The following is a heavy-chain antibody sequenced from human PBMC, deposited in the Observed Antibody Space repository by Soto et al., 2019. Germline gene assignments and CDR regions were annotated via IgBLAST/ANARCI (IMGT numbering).Heavy chain of an antibody. CDR2: INPNTGVT. Sequence: ASVKVSCKASGYTLTVYYMHWVRQAPGQGLEWLGWINPNTGVTKYAHDFQGRVTMTRDTSISTTYMELSRLRSDDTAVYYCARGGYLLVNWFDHWGQGTQVTVSS. CDR1: GYTLTVYY. V-gene: IGHV1-2*07. J-gene: IGHJ5*02. D-gene: IGHD6-13*01. CDR3: ARGGYLLVNWFDH.